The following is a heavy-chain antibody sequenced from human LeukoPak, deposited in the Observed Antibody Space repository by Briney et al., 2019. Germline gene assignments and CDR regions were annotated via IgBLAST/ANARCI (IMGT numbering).Heavy chain of an antibody. D-gene: IGHD4-17*01. CDR3: ATGGGDYGDYSGY. V-gene: IGHV3-11*01. J-gene: IGHJ4*02. Sequence: GGSLRLSCAASGFTFSDYYMSWIRQAPGRGLEWLSYITSSGATIYYADSIEGRFTVSRDNSKNSLYVQMNSLRAEDTAVYYCATGGGDYGDYSGYWGQGTLVTVSS. CDR1: GFTFSDYY. CDR2: ITSSGATI.